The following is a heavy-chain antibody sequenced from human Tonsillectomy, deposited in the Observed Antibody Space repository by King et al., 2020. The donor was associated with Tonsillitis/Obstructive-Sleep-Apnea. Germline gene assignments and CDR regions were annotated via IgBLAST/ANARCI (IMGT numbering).Heavy chain of an antibody. CDR2: ICYDGSNK. Sequence: VQLLESGGGVVQPGRSLRLSCAASGLIFSSYGMHLVRQAPGKGLEWVAVICYDGSNKFYAESVKGRFTISRDNSKNTRYLQMNSLRAEDTAVYYCARDADYWYFDLWGRGTLVTVSS. CDR1: GLIFSSYG. CDR3: ARDADYWYFDL. J-gene: IGHJ2*01. V-gene: IGHV3-33*01.